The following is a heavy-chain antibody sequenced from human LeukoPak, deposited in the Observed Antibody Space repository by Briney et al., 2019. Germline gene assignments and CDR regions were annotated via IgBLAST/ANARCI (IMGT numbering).Heavy chain of an antibody. CDR3: ARPGHGNYGPVGY. J-gene: IGHJ4*02. V-gene: IGHV3-30*04. Sequence: GGSLRLSCAASGFSFSDYTMHWVRQAPGKGLEWVAFISNDGNNKYSADAVKGRFTISRDNSKNTLFLEMSNLRPEDTAVYYCARPGHGNYGPVGYWGQGTLVAVSS. D-gene: IGHD3-22*01. CDR1: GFSFSDYT. CDR2: ISNDGNNK.